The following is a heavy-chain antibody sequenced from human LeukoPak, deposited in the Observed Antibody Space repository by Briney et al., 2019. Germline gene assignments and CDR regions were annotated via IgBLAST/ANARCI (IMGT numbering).Heavy chain of an antibody. CDR2: IVPVFGTA. J-gene: IGHJ4*02. D-gene: IGHD1-7*01. CDR3: ARYGLAITGTMGYFDS. CDR1: GGTFINLP. Sequence: SVKVSCKTSGGTFINLPISWVRQAPGQGLEWMGGIVPVFGTAKYAQKFQGRVTITADESTSASYMEVTGLTSEDTAVYYCARYGLAITGTMGYFDSWGQGTLVTVSS. V-gene: IGHV1-69*01.